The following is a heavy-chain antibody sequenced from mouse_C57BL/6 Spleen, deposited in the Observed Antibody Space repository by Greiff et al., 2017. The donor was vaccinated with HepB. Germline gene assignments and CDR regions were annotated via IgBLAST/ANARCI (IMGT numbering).Heavy chain of an antibody. J-gene: IGHJ2*01. CDR1: GYTFTSYW. Sequence: VQLQQPGAELVRPGSSVKLSCKASGYTFTSYWMHWVKQRPIQGLEWIGNIDPSDSETHYNQKFKDKATLTVDKSSSTAYMQLSSLTSEDSAVYYCARNYYGSSLDYGGQGTTLTVSS. CDR2: IDPSDSET. D-gene: IGHD1-1*01. V-gene: IGHV1-52*01. CDR3: ARNYYGSSLDY.